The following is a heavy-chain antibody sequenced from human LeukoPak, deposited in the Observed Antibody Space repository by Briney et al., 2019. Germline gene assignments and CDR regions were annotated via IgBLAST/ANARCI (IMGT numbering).Heavy chain of an antibody. CDR1: DGSISSYY. V-gene: IGHV4-4*07. J-gene: IGHJ5*02. CDR2: IYIDGRT. D-gene: IGHD1-1*01. Sequence: PSETLSLTCTLSDGSISSYYWNWVRQPAGKGLEWIGRIYIDGRTNYNPSLKSRVTMSLDTSKNQFSLKLNSVTAADTAVDYCARDSTPGTNLNWFDPWGQGTLVTVSS. CDR3: ARDSTPGTNLNWFDP.